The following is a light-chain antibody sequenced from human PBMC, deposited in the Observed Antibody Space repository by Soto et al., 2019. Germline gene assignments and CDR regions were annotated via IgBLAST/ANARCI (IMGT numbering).Light chain of an antibody. CDR3: QQYYSTPYT. CDR1: QSVLYSSNNKNY. CDR2: WAS. V-gene: IGKV4-1*01. Sequence: DIVMTQSPDSLAVSLGERATINCKSSQSVLYSSNNKNYVAWYQQKPGQPPKLLIYWASTRESGVPDRFSGSGSGTDFTLTISSLQAEDVAVYYCQQYYSTPYTFGQWTKLEIK. J-gene: IGKJ2*01.